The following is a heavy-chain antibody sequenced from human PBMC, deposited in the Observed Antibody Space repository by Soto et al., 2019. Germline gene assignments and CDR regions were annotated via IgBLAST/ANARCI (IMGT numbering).Heavy chain of an antibody. CDR3: ARDLVVVAATNYYHYGMAF. CDR1: GFSLSTSGMC. D-gene: IGHD2-15*01. Sequence: SGPTLVNPTQTLTLTCTFSGFSLSTSGMCVSWIRQPPGKALEWLARIDWDDDKFYSTSLKTRLTISKDTSKNQVVLTMTNMDPVDTATYYCARDLVVVAATNYYHYGMAFWGQGSTVTVSS. CDR2: IDWDDDK. J-gene: IGHJ6*02. V-gene: IGHV2-70*17.